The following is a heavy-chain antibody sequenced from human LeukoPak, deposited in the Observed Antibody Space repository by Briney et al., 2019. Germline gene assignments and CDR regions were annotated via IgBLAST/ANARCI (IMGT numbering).Heavy chain of an antibody. CDR1: GVSISSSSYY. CDR2: IYYSGST. D-gene: IGHD2-21*02. J-gene: IGHJ4*02. Sequence: SETLSLTCTVSGVSISSSSYYWGWIRQPPGKGLEWIGSIYYSGSTYYNPSLKSRVTISVDTSKNQFSLKLSSVTAADTAVYYCASSIVVVTAIPNYWGQGTLVTVSS. CDR3: ASSIVVVTAIPNY. V-gene: IGHV4-39*01.